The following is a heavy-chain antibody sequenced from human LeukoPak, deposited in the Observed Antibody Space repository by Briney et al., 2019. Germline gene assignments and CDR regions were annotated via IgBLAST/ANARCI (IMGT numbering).Heavy chain of an antibody. Sequence: SVKVSCKASGGTFSSYAISWVRQAPGQGLEWMGRIIPIFGTANYAQKFQGRVTITTDESASTAYMELSSLRSEDTAVYYCARAHDYGGNDLDYWGQGTLVTVSS. CDR3: ARAHDYGGNDLDY. D-gene: IGHD4-23*01. CDR2: IIPIFGTA. V-gene: IGHV1-69*05. CDR1: GGTFSSYA. J-gene: IGHJ4*02.